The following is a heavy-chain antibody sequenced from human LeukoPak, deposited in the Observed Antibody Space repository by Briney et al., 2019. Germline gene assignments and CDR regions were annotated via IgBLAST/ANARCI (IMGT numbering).Heavy chain of an antibody. CDR1: GFTFSNYA. Sequence: PGRSLRLSCAASGFTFSNYAMSWVRQAPGKGLEWVSGLSGSGGSTYYADSVKGRFTISRDNSKNTLYLQMNSLRAEDTAVYYCAKTTVTIQPYYFDYWGQGTLVTVSS. CDR3: AKTTVTIQPYYFDY. J-gene: IGHJ4*02. CDR2: LSGSGGST. V-gene: IGHV3-23*01. D-gene: IGHD4-17*01.